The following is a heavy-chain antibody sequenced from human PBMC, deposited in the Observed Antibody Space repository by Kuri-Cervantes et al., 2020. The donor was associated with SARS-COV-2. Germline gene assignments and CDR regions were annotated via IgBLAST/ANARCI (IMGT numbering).Heavy chain of an antibody. Sequence: GGSLRLSCTASGFSVRSNYMSWVRQAPGKGLEWVSSIYSSGSTYYADSVKGRFTSSRENYKNTVCLQLNSLRVEDTAVYYCARSTVGFDSWGQGTLVTVSS. V-gene: IGHV3-53*01. J-gene: IGHJ4*02. CDR1: GFSVRSNY. D-gene: IGHD4-23*01. CDR2: IYSSGST. CDR3: ARSTVGFDS.